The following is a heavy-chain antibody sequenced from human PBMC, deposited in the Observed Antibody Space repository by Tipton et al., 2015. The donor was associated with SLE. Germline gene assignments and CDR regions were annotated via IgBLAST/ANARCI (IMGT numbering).Heavy chain of an antibody. Sequence: TLSLTCAVSGGSISSGGYSWSWIRQPPGKGLEWIGYIYHSGSTNYNPSLKSRVTISVDTSKNQFSLKLSSVTAADTAVYYCARGRIAAAATNYYYYMDVWGKGTTVTVSS. J-gene: IGHJ6*03. CDR2: IYHSGST. D-gene: IGHD6-13*01. V-gene: IGHV4-30-2*01. CDR3: ARGRIAAAATNYYYYMDV. CDR1: GGSISSGGYS.